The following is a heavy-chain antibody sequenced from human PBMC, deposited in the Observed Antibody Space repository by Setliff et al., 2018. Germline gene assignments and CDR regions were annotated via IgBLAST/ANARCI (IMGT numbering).Heavy chain of an antibody. CDR2: IYIGGSA. CDR3: ARWGPYGSGSYPPFDY. V-gene: IGHV4-4*07. Sequence: LSLTCTVSGGSISSYYWSWIRQPAGKGLEWIGHIYIGGSANYNPSLKGRVTMSIDTSKNQLSLKVNFVTAADTAVYFCARWGPYGSGSYPPFDYWGQGALVTVSS. D-gene: IGHD3-10*01. J-gene: IGHJ4*02. CDR1: GGSISSYY.